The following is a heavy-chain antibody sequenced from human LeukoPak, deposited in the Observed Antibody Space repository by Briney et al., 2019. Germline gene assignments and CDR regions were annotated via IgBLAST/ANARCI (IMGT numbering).Heavy chain of an antibody. J-gene: IGHJ4*02. CDR2: IYYSGST. CDR1: GGSISSGDCY. Sequence: SETLSLTCTVSGGSISSGDCYWSWIRQPPGKGLEWIGYIYYSGSTYYNPSLKSRVTISVDTSKNQFSLKLSSVTAADTAVYYCARVVPAAIRGIDYWGQGTLVTVSS. CDR3: ARVVPAAIRGIDY. D-gene: IGHD2-2*02. V-gene: IGHV4-30-4*01.